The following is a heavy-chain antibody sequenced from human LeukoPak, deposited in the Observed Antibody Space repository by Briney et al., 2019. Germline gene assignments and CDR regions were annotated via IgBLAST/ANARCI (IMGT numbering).Heavy chain of an antibody. V-gene: IGHV3-73*01. CDR2: IRSKANSHTT. J-gene: IGHJ4*02. D-gene: IGHD2-8*01. CDR3: TRLSDCTNGVCAIN. CDR1: GFTFSGSA. Sequence: QPGGSLRLSCAASGFTFSGSAMHWVRQASGEGLEWVDRIRSKANSHTTAYAAPVKGRFTISRDDSKNTAYLQMNSLKTEDTAVYYCTRLSDCTNGVCAINWGQGTLVTVSS.